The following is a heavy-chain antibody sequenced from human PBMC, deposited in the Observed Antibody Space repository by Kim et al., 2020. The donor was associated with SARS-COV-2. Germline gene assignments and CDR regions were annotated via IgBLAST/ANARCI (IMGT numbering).Heavy chain of an antibody. V-gene: IGHV1-3*01. Sequence: ASVKVSCKASGYTFTSYCLHWVRQAPGQSLEWMGWIDVANTNTHYSENFQGRVTISRDTSATTVYIELSSLRSEDTAVYYCARDGRSVDYYFDYWGQGTLVT. CDR1: GYTFTSYC. CDR2: IDVANTNT. CDR3: ARDGRSVDYYFDY. J-gene: IGHJ4*02.